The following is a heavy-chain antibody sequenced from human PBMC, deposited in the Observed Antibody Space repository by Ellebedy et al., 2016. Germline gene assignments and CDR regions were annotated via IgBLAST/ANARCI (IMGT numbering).Heavy chain of an antibody. CDR1: GFTFSNFG. Sequence: GESLKISCEASGFTFSNFGMSWVRQVPGKGLEWVSGISGSGVTTYNADSVKGRFNISRDNSKNMMYLHMNSLIVDDTGVYYCAKRSQFSSISCFDYWGQGTLVTVST. CDR3: AKRSQFSSISCFDY. D-gene: IGHD6-13*01. CDR2: ISGSGVTT. V-gene: IGHV3-23*01. J-gene: IGHJ4*02.